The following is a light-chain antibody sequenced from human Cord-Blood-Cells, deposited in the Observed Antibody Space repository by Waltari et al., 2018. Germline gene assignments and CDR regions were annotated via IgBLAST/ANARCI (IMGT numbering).Light chain of an antibody. CDR3: QSYDSSLSGSV. CDR2: GTS. Sequence: QSVLTQPPSVSGAPGQRVTISCTGSSSNIGAVYDVHWYQQLPGTAPKLLIYGTSNRPSGVPDRFSGSKSGTSASLAITGLQAEDEADYYCQSYDSSLSGSVFGGGTKLTVL. V-gene: IGLV1-40*01. CDR1: SSNIGAVYD. J-gene: IGLJ3*02.